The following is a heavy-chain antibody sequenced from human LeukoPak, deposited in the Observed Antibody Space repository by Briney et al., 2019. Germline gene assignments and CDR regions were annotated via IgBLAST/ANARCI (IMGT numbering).Heavy chain of an antibody. CDR3: SKEGFDL. CDR2: ISAYGNT. Sequence: ASVKVSCKASGYTFTTYGINWVRQAPGQGLEWMGWISAYGNTDYAQKFQGRVTMTKDSSSSTAYMELRGLRSDDTATYYCSKEGFDLWGQGTVVTVSS. V-gene: IGHV1-18*01. CDR1: GYTFTTYG. J-gene: IGHJ5*02.